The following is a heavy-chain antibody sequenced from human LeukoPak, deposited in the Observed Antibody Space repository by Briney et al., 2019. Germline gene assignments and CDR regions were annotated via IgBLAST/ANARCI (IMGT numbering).Heavy chain of an antibody. Sequence: ASVTVSFTASGYTFTFYYMHWVRQAHAQGLEWMGWINPNSGGTNYAQKFQGRVTMTRDTSISTAYMELSRLRSDDTAVYYCARDLAGSGSFCPFDYWGQGTLVTVSS. CDR2: INPNSGGT. V-gene: IGHV1-2*02. CDR1: GYTFTFYY. J-gene: IGHJ4*02. D-gene: IGHD3-10*01. CDR3: ARDLAGSGSFCPFDY.